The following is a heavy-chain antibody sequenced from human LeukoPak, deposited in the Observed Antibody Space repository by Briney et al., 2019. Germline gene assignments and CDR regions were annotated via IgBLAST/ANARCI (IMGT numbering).Heavy chain of an antibody. CDR2: IYYTGGT. J-gene: IGHJ3*02. Sequence: SETLSLTCSVSGGSISNYYWSWIRQPPGKGLEWIGYIYYTGGTSYNPSLKSRVTMSVDTSKNQFSLKLSSVTAADTAVYYCARGNRLGSSGWYLNGQSRFRAFDIWGQGTMVTVSS. CDR1: GGSISNYY. V-gene: IGHV4-59*12. CDR3: ARGNRLGSSGWYLNGQSRFRAFDI. D-gene: IGHD6-19*01.